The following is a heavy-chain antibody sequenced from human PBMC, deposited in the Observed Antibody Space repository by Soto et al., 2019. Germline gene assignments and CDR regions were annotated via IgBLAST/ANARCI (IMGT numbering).Heavy chain of an antibody. CDR2: IYSSGVT. Sequence: QVQLQESGPGLVQPSQTLSLTCTVSGGSISSGGYYWRWIRQHPGKGLEWIGYIYSSGVTYHAPSLKSRVSMSVDMSKNQFSLRLSSVTAADTAVYYCATKPNGLYYFDYWGQGALVTVSS. CDR3: ATKPNGLYYFDY. V-gene: IGHV4-31*03. CDR1: GGSISSGGYY. J-gene: IGHJ4*02. D-gene: IGHD2-8*01.